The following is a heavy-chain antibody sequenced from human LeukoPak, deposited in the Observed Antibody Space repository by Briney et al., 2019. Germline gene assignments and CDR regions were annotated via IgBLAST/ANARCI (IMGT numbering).Heavy chain of an antibody. CDR3: ARVCGGDCYPGYYYDYGMDV. D-gene: IGHD2-21*02. J-gene: IGHJ6*02. Sequence: PSEALSLTCPVCVGSISSYFWSWIRQPPGEGLEWIGYIYYSGSTNYNPSLKSRVTISVDTSKNQFSLKLSSVTAADTAVYYCARVCGGDCYPGYYYDYGMDVWGQGTTVAVSS. CDR1: VGSISSYF. CDR2: IYYSGST. V-gene: IGHV4-59*01.